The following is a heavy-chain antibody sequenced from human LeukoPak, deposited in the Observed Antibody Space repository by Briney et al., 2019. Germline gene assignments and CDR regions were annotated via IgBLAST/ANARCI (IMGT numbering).Heavy chain of an antibody. CDR2: ISYDGSNK. Sequence: PGGSLRLSCAASGFTFSSYAMHWVRQAPGKGLEWVAVISYDGSNKYYADSVKGRFTISRDNSKNTLYLQMNSLRAEDTAVYYCAKDRKGLLDYWGQGTLVTVSS. CDR1: GFTFSSYA. J-gene: IGHJ4*02. CDR3: AKDRKGLLDY. V-gene: IGHV3-30*04.